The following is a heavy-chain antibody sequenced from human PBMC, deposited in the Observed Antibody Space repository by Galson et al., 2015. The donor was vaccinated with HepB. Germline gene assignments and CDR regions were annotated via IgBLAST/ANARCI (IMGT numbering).Heavy chain of an antibody. CDR3: ARDSSGPPWYFDL. Sequence: SVKVSCKASGGTFSSYTISWVRQAPGQGLEWMGRIIPILGIANYAQKFQGRVTITADKSTSTAYMELSSLRSEDTAVYYCARDSSGPPWYFDLWGRGTLVTVSS. D-gene: IGHD6-19*01. CDR1: GGTFSSYT. J-gene: IGHJ2*01. V-gene: IGHV1-69*04. CDR2: IIPILGIA.